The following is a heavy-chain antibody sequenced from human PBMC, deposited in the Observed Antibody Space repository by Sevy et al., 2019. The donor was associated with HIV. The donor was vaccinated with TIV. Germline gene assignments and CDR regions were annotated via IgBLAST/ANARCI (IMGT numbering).Heavy chain of an antibody. CDR3: AKGDRTYYGLDV. Sequence: GGSLRLSCAASGFIFSTYTMTWVRQAPGKGLEWVSGISGSGGSTYYADSLKGRFTIFRDNSKNTVYLQMNSLVAEDTAVYYWAKGDRTYYGLDVWGQGTTVTVSS. V-gene: IGHV3-23*01. J-gene: IGHJ6*02. CDR2: ISGSGGST. CDR1: GFIFSTYT. D-gene: IGHD2-15*01.